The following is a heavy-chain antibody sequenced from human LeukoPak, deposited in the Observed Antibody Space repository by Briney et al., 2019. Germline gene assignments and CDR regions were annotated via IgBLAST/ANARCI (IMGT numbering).Heavy chain of an antibody. D-gene: IGHD3-10*01. J-gene: IGHJ5*02. V-gene: IGHV3-30*18. CDR1: GFIFSSYG. CDR3: AKDAAYGSGVNWFDP. CDR2: ISYDGSNK. Sequence: PGGSLRLSCAASGFIFSSYGMHWVRQAPGKGLEWVAVISYDGSNKYYADSVKGRFTISRDNSKNTLYLQMNSLRAEDTAVYYCAKDAAYGSGVNWFDPWGQGTLVTVSS.